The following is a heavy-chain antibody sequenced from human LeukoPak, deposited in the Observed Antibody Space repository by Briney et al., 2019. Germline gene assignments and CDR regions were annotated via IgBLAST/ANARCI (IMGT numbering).Heavy chain of an antibody. J-gene: IGHJ4*02. V-gene: IGHV3-30*04. CDR1: GFTFSSYS. D-gene: IGHD3-10*01. CDR2: ISYNGSNK. Sequence: GGSLRLSCAASGFTFSSYSMHWVRQAPGQGLEWVAVISYNGSNKNYADSVKGRVTISRDTSKNTLYLQMNTLRAQDTAVYYCARDLKGSGSGSYPIAYWGQGTLVAVSS. CDR3: ARDLKGSGSGSYPIAY.